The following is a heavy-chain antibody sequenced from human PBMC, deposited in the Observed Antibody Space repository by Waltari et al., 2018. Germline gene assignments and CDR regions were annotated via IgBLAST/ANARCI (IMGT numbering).Heavy chain of an antibody. D-gene: IGHD6-6*01. CDR2: MRSDTYGGAT. J-gene: IGHJ4*02. CDR1: GFNVGDYA. V-gene: IGHV3-49*03. CDR3: RRGEYSSDY. Sequence: EVQLVESGGGLVQPGRSLRLPCTVSGFNVGDYAMTWFRQAPGKGLEWVGYMRSDTYGGATEYAASVRGRFTFSRDASKNTAYLQMNSLRSEDTALYFCRRGEYSSDYWGQGALVTVSS.